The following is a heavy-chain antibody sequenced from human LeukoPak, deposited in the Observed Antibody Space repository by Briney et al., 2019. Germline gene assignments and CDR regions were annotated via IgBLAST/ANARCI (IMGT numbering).Heavy chain of an antibody. V-gene: IGHV3-30*18. CDR1: GFTFSTYS. J-gene: IGHJ4*02. CDR3: AKDKYYYGSGGDFDH. D-gene: IGHD3-10*01. Sequence: GGSLRLSCAASGFTFSTYSMNWVRQAPGKGLEWVALISYDGSNQYYADSVKGRFTISRDNSKNTVFLQMNSLRPEDTAVYYCAKDKYYYGSGGDFDHWGQGTLVTVSS. CDR2: ISYDGSNQ.